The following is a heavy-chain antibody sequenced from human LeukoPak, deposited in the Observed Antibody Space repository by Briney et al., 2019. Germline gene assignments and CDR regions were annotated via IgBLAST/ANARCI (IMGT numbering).Heavy chain of an antibody. CDR3: ARHALLVGATDVFDY. V-gene: IGHV4-38-2*01. J-gene: IGHJ4*02. CDR2: IYHSGST. D-gene: IGHD1-26*01. Sequence: PSETLSLTCAVYGGSFSGYYWGWIRQPPGRGLEWIGSIYHSGSTYYNPSLKSRVTISVDTSKNQFSLKLSSVTAADTAVYFCARHALLVGATDVFDYWGQGTLVTVSS. CDR1: GGSFSGYY.